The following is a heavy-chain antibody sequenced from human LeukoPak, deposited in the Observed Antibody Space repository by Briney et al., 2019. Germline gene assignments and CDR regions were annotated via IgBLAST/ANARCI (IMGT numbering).Heavy chain of an antibody. CDR2: IYYSGST. D-gene: IGHD3-22*01. CDR3: ARAHHDSSGYYYVRWFDP. V-gene: IGHV4-59*01. CDR1: GGSISSYY. Sequence: SETLSLTXTVSGGSISSYYWSWIWQPPGKGVEWIGYIYYSGSTNYNPSLKSRVTISVDTSKNQFSLKLSSVTAADTAVYYCARAHHDSSGYYYVRWFDPWGQGTLVTVSS. J-gene: IGHJ5*02.